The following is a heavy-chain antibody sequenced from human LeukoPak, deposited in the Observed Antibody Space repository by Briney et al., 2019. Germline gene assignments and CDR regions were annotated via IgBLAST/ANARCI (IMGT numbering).Heavy chain of an antibody. J-gene: IGHJ5*02. CDR2: IFYSGST. Sequence: SETLSLTCTVSGASISSYYWSWIRQPPGKGLEWIGHIFYSGSTKYNPSLKSRFTIAVDTSRNQFSLKLSSVSAADTAVYYCARGYSSSGHNWFDPWGQGTLVTVSS. V-gene: IGHV4-59*01. D-gene: IGHD6-13*01. CDR1: GASISSYY. CDR3: ARGYSSSGHNWFDP.